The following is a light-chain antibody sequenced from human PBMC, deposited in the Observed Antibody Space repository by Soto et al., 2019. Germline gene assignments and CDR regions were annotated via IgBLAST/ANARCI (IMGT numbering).Light chain of an antibody. CDR3: QQRSKWPLT. CDR1: QSITSY. CDR2: NAS. V-gene: IGKV3-11*01. Sequence: EIVLPQSPATLSLFPGERATLSCRASQSITSYLGWYQQKPGQAPRLLIYNASNRAAGIPARFSGSGSGTDFTLTISSLEPEDFAVYYCQQRSKWPLTFGGGTKVEIK. J-gene: IGKJ4*01.